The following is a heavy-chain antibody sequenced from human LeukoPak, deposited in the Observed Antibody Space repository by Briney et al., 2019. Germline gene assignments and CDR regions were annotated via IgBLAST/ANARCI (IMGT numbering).Heavy chain of an antibody. Sequence: GGSLRLSCAASGFTFSSYAMSWVRQAPGKGLEWVSAISGSGGSTYYADSVKGRFTISRDNSKNTLYLQMNSLRAEDTAVYYCADGGPRDGYSYYYYGMDVWGRGTTVTVSS. V-gene: IGHV3-23*01. CDR2: ISGSGGST. CDR3: ADGGPRDGYSYYYYGMDV. D-gene: IGHD5-24*01. CDR1: GFTFSSYA. J-gene: IGHJ6*02.